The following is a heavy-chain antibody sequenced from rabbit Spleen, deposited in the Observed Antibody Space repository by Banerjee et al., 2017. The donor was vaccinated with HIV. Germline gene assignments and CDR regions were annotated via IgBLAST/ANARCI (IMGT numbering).Heavy chain of an antibody. CDR3: ARDVPFKL. J-gene: IGHJ4*01. V-gene: IGHV1S40*01. CDR1: GFSISSGYD. CDR2: IYNGDGNA. Sequence: KESGGDLIKPGASLTLTCTASGFSISSGYDMCWVRQAPGKGLEWIGCIYNGDGNAYYASWAKGRFTISKTSSTTVTLQMTGLAAADTATYFCARDVPFKLWGQGTLVTVS.